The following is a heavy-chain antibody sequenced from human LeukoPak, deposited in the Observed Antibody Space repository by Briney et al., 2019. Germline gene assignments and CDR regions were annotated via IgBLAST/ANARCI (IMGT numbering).Heavy chain of an antibody. J-gene: IGHJ5*02. CDR1: GGSISSSNYY. CDR2: IYTSGST. D-gene: IGHD3-10*01. CDR3: ARGGYYGSGNDFRFDP. V-gene: IGHV4-61*02. Sequence: SETLSLTCTVSGGSISSSNYYWSWIRQPAGKGLEWIGRIYTSGSTNYNPSLKSRVTISVDTSKNRLSLKLNSVTAADTAVYYCARGGYYGSGNDFRFDPWGQGTLVTVSS.